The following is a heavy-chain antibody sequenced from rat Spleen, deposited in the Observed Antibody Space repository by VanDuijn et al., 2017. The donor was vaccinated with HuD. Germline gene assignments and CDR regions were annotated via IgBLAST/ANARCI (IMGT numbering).Heavy chain of an antibody. CDR2: ISPSGDST. CDR3: TRGVYYGYNAFVY. J-gene: IGHJ3*01. V-gene: IGHV5-27*01. CDR1: GFTFSNHD. Sequence: EVQVVESGGGLVRPGRSLKLSCAASGFTFSNHDMAWVRQAPTKGLEWLASISPSGDSTYYRDSVKGRLTVSRDDAKRILYLQMDSLRSEDTATYYCTRGVYYGYNAFVYWGQGTLVTVSS. D-gene: IGHD1-9*01.